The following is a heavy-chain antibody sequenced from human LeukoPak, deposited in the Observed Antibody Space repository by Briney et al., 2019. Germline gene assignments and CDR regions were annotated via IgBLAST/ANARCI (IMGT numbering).Heavy chain of an antibody. J-gene: IGHJ4*02. V-gene: IGHV3-72*01. Sequence: GGSLRLSCAASGFTFSDHYMDWVRQAPGKGLEWVGRTRNKANSYTTEYAASVKGRFTISRNDSKNSLYLQMNSLRAEDTAVYYCAKDRSRYGSGPPFDYWGQGTLVTVSS. CDR2: TRNKANSYTT. CDR1: GFTFSDHY. CDR3: AKDRSRYGSGPPFDY. D-gene: IGHD3-10*01.